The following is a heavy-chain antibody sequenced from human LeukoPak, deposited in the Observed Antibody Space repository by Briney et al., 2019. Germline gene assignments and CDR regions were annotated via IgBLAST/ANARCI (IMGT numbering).Heavy chain of an antibody. CDR2: ISGSGGTI. CDR1: GFTFSDYA. V-gene: IGHV3-23*01. CDR3: AKDHYDYGGGIFDY. D-gene: IGHD3-16*01. J-gene: IGHJ4*02. Sequence: GGSLRLSCAASGFTFSDYAMSWVRQAPGKGLEWVSGISGSGGTILHADSVKGRFIISRDNSKSTLFLQMSSLRVEDTAVYYCAKDHYDYGGGIFDYWGQGTLVTVSS.